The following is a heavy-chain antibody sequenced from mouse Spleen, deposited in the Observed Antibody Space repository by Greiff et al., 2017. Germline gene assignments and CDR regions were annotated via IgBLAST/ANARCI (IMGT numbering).Heavy chain of an antibody. CDR1: GFTFSSFG. CDR2: ISSGSSTI. V-gene: IGHV5-17*02. D-gene: IGHD2-1*01. CDR3: AREGSLYYGNYFDY. J-gene: IGHJ2*01. Sequence: EVHLVESGGGLVQPGGSRKLSCAASGFTFSSFGMHWVRQAPEKGLEWVAYISSGSSTIYYADTVKGRFTISRDNPKNTLFLQMTSLRSEDTAMYYCAREGSLYYGNYFDYWGQGTTLTVSS.